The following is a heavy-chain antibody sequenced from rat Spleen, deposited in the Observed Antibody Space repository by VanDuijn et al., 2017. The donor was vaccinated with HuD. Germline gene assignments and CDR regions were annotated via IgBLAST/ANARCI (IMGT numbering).Heavy chain of an antibody. J-gene: IGHJ3*01. CDR1: GHSITNTY. CDR2: ISYSGST. V-gene: IGHV3-1*01. Sequence: EVQLQESGPGLVKPSQSLSLTCSVTGHSITNTYWAWIRKFPGNKMEWMGYISYSGSTSYNPSLKSRFSITRDTSKNQFFLQLNSVTTEDTATYYCATGGTYNSGYEIWFAYWGQGTLVTVSS. CDR3: ATGGTYNSGYEIWFAY. D-gene: IGHD4-3*01.